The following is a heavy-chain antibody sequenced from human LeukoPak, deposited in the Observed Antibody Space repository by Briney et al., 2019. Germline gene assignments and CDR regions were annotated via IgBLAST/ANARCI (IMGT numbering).Heavy chain of an antibody. CDR2: IYYSGST. CDR3: ARARSRRPGGAFDI. V-gene: IGHV4-59*01. J-gene: IGHJ3*02. CDR1: GGSFSGYY. D-gene: IGHD3-10*01. Sequence: PSETLSLTCAVYGGSFSGYYWSWIRQPPGKGLEWIGYIYYSGSTNYNPSLKSRVTISVDASKNQFSLKLSSVTAADTAVYYCARARSRRPGGAFDIWGQGTMVTVSS.